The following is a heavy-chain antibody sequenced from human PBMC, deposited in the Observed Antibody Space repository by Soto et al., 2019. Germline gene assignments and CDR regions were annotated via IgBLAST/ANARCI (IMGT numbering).Heavy chain of an antibody. V-gene: IGHV4-38-2*01. D-gene: IGHD1-26*01. CDR2: IYYSGST. CDR1: GHSIGSGFY. CDR3: ARTTGGSYSPFEY. Sequence: SETLSLTCAVSGHSIGSGFYWGWIRQPPGKRLEWMGGIYYSGSTYYNPSLKSRVTMSVDTSKNQFSLKLSSVTAADTAVYFCARTTGGSYSPFEYWGQG. J-gene: IGHJ4*02.